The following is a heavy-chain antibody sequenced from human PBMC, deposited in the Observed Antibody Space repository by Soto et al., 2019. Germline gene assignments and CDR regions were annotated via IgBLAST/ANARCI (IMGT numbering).Heavy chain of an antibody. CDR1: GFTFRSYS. J-gene: IGHJ5*02. V-gene: IGHV3-48*02. D-gene: IGHD6-13*01. CDR3: ARDNGIAGSFDP. Sequence: GGSLRLSCAASGFTFRSYSMNWVRQAPGKGLEWVSYISISSRTIYYADSVKGRFTISRDGAKNSLYLQMNSLRDEDTSVYYCARDNGIAGSFDPWGQGTLVTVPQ. CDR2: ISISSRTI.